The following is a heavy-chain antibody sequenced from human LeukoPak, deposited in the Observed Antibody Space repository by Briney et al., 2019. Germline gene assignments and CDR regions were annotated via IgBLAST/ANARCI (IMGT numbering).Heavy chain of an antibody. CDR1: GFIFSDVW. Sequence: GGSLRLSCVASGFIFSDVWMSWVCQAPGKGLEWVGRIKSKSDGGTADYAAPVKGRFTISRDDSKNTLYLQMNSLKIEDTGVYYCAKDRGSGSYHFDHWGQGNLVTVSS. CDR2: IKSKSDGGTA. D-gene: IGHD3-10*01. J-gene: IGHJ4*02. CDR3: AKDRGSGSYHFDH. V-gene: IGHV3-15*01.